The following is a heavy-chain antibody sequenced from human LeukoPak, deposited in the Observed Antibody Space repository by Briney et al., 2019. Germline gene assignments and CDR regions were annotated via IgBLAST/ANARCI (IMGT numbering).Heavy chain of an antibody. CDR2: ISYDGSKK. J-gene: IGHJ4*02. V-gene: IGHV3-30*18. Sequence: PGTSLRLSCAASGFTFSSYAMHWVRQAPGKGLEWVTIISYDGSKKYYGDSVKGRSTISRDNSKNTLYLQMNSLRGEDTAVYYCAKDLRSAAAGTFGFDYWGQGALVTVSS. CDR1: GFTFSSYA. CDR3: AKDLRSAAAGTFGFDY. D-gene: IGHD6-13*01.